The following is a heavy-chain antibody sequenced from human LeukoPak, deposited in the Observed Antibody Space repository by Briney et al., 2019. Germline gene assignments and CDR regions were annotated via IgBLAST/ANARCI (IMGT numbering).Heavy chain of an antibody. J-gene: IGHJ4*02. CDR3: AREREGYCSSTSCPGYYFDY. CDR2: ISACNGNT. CDR1: GYTFTSYG. Sequence: ASVKVSCKASGYTFTSYGISWVRQAPGQGLEWMGWISACNGNTNYAQKLQGRVTMTTDTSTSTAYMELRSLRSDDTAVYYCAREREGYCSSTSCPGYYFDYWGQGTLVTVSS. V-gene: IGHV1-18*01. D-gene: IGHD2-2*01.